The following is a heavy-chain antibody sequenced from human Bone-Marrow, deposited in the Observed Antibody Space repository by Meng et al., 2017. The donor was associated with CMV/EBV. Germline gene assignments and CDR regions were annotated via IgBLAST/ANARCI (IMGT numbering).Heavy chain of an antibody. V-gene: IGHV1-46*01. D-gene: IGHD3-16*01. Sequence: CKASGYTFTSFYMHWARQAPGQGLEWMGIINPGDGTTSYAQKFQGRVTMTRDTSTSTFYIDLSSLRSEDAAIYYCAREVRGGTRYFHHWGQGSLVTVSS. J-gene: IGHJ1*01. CDR3: AREVRGGTRYFHH. CDR1: GYTFTSFY. CDR2: INPGDGTT.